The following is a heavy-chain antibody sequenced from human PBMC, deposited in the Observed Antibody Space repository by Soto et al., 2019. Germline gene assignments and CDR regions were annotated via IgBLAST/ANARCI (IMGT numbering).Heavy chain of an antibody. V-gene: IGHV1-69*01. CDR2: IIPIFGRP. D-gene: IGHD4-17*01. CDR1: GGTFSTLA. J-gene: IGHJ4*02. Sequence: QVQLVQSGTEVKKPGSSVKVSCKASGGTFSTLAVSWVRQAPGQGLEWMGGIIPIFGRPVYAQKFQGRVTITADESTSIVYMELSILTSEDTAVYYCARAPYEDYAVPEPNYFDSWGQGTLVTVSS. CDR3: ARAPYEDYAVPEPNYFDS.